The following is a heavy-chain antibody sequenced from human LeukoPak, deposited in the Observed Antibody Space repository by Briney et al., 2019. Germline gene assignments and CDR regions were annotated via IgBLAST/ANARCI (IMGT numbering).Heavy chain of an antibody. Sequence: GGSLRLSCAASGFTFSSYEMNWVRQAPGKGLEWVSYVSSSGSTIYYADSVKGRFTISRDNAKNSLYLEMNSLRAEDTAVYYCVRDRGWLQFDYWGQGTLVTVSS. J-gene: IGHJ4*02. CDR3: VRDRGWLQFDY. CDR2: VSSSGSTI. D-gene: IGHD5-24*01. V-gene: IGHV3-48*03. CDR1: GFTFSSYE.